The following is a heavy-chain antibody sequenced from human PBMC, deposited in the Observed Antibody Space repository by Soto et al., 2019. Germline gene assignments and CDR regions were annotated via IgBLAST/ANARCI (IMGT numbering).Heavy chain of an antibody. V-gene: IGHV1-18*01. D-gene: IGHD3-10*01. CDR3: ELSGPRCPFSNSYNWFDP. J-gene: IGHJ5*02. Sequence: AAGKGDCKGCGYTVTSYGMSWVRQAPGEGIEWMGWISAYNGNTNYAQKLQGRVTMTTDTSTSRGYMELRSRRSDDTAVYYCELSGPRCPFSNSYNWFDPCAQATLVTVSS. CDR1: GYTVTSYG. CDR2: ISAYNGNT.